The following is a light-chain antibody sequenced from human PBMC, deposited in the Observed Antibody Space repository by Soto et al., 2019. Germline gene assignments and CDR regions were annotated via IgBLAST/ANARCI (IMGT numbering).Light chain of an antibody. J-gene: IGKJ1*01. CDR2: GAY. CDR1: QSVATN. V-gene: IGKV3-11*01. CDR3: QQRSNWPPT. Sequence: EKVMTQSPATLSVSPGERVTLSCRASQSVATNLAWYQQKPGQAPRLLISGAYIRATGIPDRFSGSGSGTDFTLTISSLEPEDFAVYYCQQRSNWPPTFGQGTKVEIK.